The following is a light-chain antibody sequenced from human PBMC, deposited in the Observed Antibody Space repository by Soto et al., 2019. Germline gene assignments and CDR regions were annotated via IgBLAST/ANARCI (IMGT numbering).Light chain of an antibody. CDR1: QSVSSSY. CDR3: QQYNNWPRIT. CDR2: GAS. Sequence: EIVLTQSPGTLSLSPGERATLSCRASQSVSSSYLAWYQQKPGQAPRLLIYGASNRATGIPARFSGSGSGTDFTLTISSLEPEDFAVYYCQQYNNWPRITFGQGTRLENK. V-gene: IGKV3-20*01. J-gene: IGKJ5*01.